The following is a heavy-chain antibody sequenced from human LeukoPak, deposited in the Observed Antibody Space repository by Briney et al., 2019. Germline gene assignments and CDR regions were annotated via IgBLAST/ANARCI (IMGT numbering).Heavy chain of an antibody. CDR2: ISYDGSNK. D-gene: IGHD2-15*01. Sequence: GRTLRLSCAASGVTFSSDGMHWVRQAPGKGLEWVAVISYDGSNKYYADSVKGRFTISRDNSKNTLYLQMNSLRAEDTAVYYCAKDRHCSGGSCYPGPYYYGMDVWGQGTTVTVSS. CDR3: AKDRHCSGGSCYPGPYYYGMDV. J-gene: IGHJ6*02. CDR1: GVTFSSDG. V-gene: IGHV3-30*18.